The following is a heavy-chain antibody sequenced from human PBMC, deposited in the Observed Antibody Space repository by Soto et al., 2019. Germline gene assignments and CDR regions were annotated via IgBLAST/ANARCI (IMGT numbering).Heavy chain of an antibody. CDR3: ARVKSGILTGYYKAYSYYFDY. V-gene: IGHV1-18*01. CDR1: GYTFTSYG. Sequence: ASVKVSCKASGYTFTSYGISWVRQAPGQGLEWMGWISAYNGNTNYAQKLQGRVTMTTDTSTSTAYMELRSLRSDDTAVYYCARVKSGILTGYYKAYSYYFDYWGQGTLVTVSS. D-gene: IGHD3-9*01. CDR2: ISAYNGNT. J-gene: IGHJ4*02.